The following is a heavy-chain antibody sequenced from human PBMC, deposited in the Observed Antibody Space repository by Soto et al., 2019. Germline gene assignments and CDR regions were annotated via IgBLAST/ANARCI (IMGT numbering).Heavy chain of an antibody. Sequence: EVQVLESGGGLAQPGRSLRLSCAVSGLSFSSYAMTLVRQSPGKGLEWVSSISRSGNSTYSADSVRGRFTTSRDNPKNTVYLQMNSLRAEDTAVYYCAKDAKILDWLPTSYYFDFWGQGTLVTVSS. CDR3: AKDAKILDWLPTSYYFDF. CDR1: GLSFSSYA. V-gene: IGHV3-23*01. CDR2: ISRSGNST. J-gene: IGHJ4*02. D-gene: IGHD3-9*01.